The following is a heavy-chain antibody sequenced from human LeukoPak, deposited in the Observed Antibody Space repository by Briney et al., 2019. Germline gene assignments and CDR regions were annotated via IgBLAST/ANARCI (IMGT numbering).Heavy chain of an antibody. Sequence: PGGSLSLSCAASGFTFSSHAMHWVRQAPGKGLEWVAIISYDGSNKYYADSVKGRFTISRDNSKNTLYLQMNSLRAEDTAVYYCAREGIQLWFGGVGDWFDPWGQGTLVTVSS. CDR1: GFTFSSHA. J-gene: IGHJ5*02. V-gene: IGHV3-30-3*01. CDR3: AREGIQLWFGGVGDWFDP. D-gene: IGHD5-18*01. CDR2: ISYDGSNK.